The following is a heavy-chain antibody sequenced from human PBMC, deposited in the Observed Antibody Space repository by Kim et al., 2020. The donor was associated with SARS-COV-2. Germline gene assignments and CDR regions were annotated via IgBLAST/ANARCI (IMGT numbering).Heavy chain of an antibody. D-gene: IGHD6-19*01. Sequence: ASVKVSCKASGYTFTSYAMHWVRQAPGQRLEWMGWINAGNGNTKYSQKFQGRVTITRDTSASTAYMELSSLRSEETAVYYCARETVAGSSSARFDYWGQGTLVTVSS. CDR3: ARETVAGSSSARFDY. CDR1: GYTFTSYA. CDR2: INAGNGNT. V-gene: IGHV1-3*01. J-gene: IGHJ4*02.